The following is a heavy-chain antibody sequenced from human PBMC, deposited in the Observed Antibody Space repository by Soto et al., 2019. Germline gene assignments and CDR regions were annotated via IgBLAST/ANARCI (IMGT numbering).Heavy chain of an antibody. CDR1: SFTFSNAW. V-gene: IGHV3-15*07. CDR3: TTIGSSWGA. CDR2: IKSKTDGGTI. J-gene: IGHJ1*01. Sequence: EVQLVESGGGLVKPGGSLRLSCAASSFTFSNAWMNWVGQAPGKGLEWVGRIKSKTDGGTIDYAAPVKGRFTISRDDSKNTLFLQMNSMKTEDSAMYDCTTIGSSWGAWGQGTLVTVSS. D-gene: IGHD6-13*01.